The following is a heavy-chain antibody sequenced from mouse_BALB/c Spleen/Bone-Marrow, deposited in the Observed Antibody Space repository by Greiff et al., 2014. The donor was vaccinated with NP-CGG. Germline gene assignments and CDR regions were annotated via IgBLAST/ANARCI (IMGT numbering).Heavy chain of an antibody. Sequence: EVQLQQSGPELVKPGASVRMSCKASGYTFTSYVMHWVKQKPGQGLEWIGYINPYNDGTKYNEKFKGKATLTSDKSSSTAYMELSSLTSEDSAVYYCARTCNSLLRPFAYWGQGTLVTVSA. D-gene: IGHD1-2*01. CDR1: GYTFTSYV. CDR3: ARTCNSLLRPFAY. CDR2: INPYNDGT. J-gene: IGHJ3*01. V-gene: IGHV1-14*01.